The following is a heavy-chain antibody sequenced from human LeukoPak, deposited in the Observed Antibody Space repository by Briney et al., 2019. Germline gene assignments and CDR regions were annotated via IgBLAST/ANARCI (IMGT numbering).Heavy chain of an antibody. CDR3: AKESLFGELLYGPDAFDI. D-gene: IGHD3-10*01. Sequence: PGGSLRLSCAASGFAVSGNYMTWFRQAPGRGRECVSVSYSGGSTYYADSVKGRFTISRDNSKNTLYLQMNSLRAEDTAVYYCAKESLFGELLYGPDAFDIWGQGTMVTVSS. V-gene: IGHV3-53*01. CDR1: GFAVSGNY. CDR2: SYSGGST. J-gene: IGHJ3*02.